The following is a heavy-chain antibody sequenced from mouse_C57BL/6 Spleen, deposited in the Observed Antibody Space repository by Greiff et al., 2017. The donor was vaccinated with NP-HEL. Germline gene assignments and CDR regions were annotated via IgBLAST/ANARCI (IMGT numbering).Heavy chain of an antibody. D-gene: IGHD6-2*01. CDR3: TRNCDSLDAMDY. Sequence: VQLQQSGAELAKPGASVKLSCKASGYTFTSYWMHWVKQRPGQGLEWIGYINPSSGYTKYTQKFKDKATLTADTSSSTAYMQLSSLTYEDTAVYYCTRNCDSLDAMDYWGKGTSVTVSS. CDR2: INPSSGYT. CDR1: GYTFTSYW. V-gene: IGHV1-7*01. J-gene: IGHJ4*01.